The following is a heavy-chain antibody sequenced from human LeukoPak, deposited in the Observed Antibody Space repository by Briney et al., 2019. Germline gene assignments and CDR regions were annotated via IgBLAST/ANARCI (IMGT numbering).Heavy chain of an antibody. D-gene: IGHD3-22*01. CDR3: AYSSAFQQH. CDR1: GGSFSDYY. J-gene: IGHJ1*01. V-gene: IGHV4-34*01. CDR2: INHGGST. Sequence: SETLSLTCAVSGGSFSDYYCSWIRQPPGKGLEWVGEINHGGSTNYSPSLKSRVTLSADTSKKQCSLKLSSVTAADTAVYYCAYSSAFQQHCGQGTLVTVSS.